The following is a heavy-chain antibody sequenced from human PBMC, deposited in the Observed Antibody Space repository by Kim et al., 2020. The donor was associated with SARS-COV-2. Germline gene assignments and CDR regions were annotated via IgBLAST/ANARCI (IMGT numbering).Heavy chain of an antibody. CDR1: GGSISSYY. CDR3: ARAFGQLGDFDY. V-gene: IGHV4-59*01. D-gene: IGHD6-6*01. CDR2: IYYSGST. Sequence: SETLSLTCTVSGGSISSYYWSWIRQPPGKGLEWIGYIYYSGSTNYNPSLKSRVTISVDTSKNQFSLKLSSVTAADTAVYYCARAFGQLGDFDYWGQGTLVTVSS. J-gene: IGHJ4*02.